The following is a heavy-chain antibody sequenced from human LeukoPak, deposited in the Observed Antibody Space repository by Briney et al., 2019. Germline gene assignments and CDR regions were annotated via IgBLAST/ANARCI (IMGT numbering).Heavy chain of an antibody. Sequence: SETLSLTCTVSGGSISSSSYSWGWIRQPPGKGLEWIGSIYYSGSTYYNPSLKSRVTISVDTSKNQFSLKLSSVTAADTAVYYCARKPIVVVPAAITAAGTTYDYWGQGTLVTVSS. J-gene: IGHJ4*02. D-gene: IGHD2-2*02. V-gene: IGHV4-39*01. CDR2: IYYSGST. CDR1: GGSISSSSYS. CDR3: ARKPIVVVPAAITAAGTTYDY.